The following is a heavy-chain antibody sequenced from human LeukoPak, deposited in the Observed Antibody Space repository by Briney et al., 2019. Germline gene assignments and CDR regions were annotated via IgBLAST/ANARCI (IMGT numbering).Heavy chain of an antibody. CDR3: ASSDSSGYYFY. Sequence: GGSLRLSCAASGFTFSSYWMSWVRQAPGKGLEWVANIKQDGSEKYYVDSVKGRFTISRDNAKNSRYLQMNSLRAEDTAVYYCASSDSSGYYFYWGQGTLVTVSS. J-gene: IGHJ4*02. V-gene: IGHV3-7*01. D-gene: IGHD3-22*01. CDR2: IKQDGSEK. CDR1: GFTFSSYW.